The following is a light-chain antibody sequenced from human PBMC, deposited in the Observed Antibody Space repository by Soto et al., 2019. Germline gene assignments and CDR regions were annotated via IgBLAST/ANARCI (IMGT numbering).Light chain of an antibody. V-gene: IGKV1-5*03. CDR3: QQYKSYFRT. CDR2: QAS. J-gene: IGKJ1*01. CDR1: QSISSW. Sequence: IQMTQSPSTLSASVGDRVTITCRASQSISSWLAWYQQKPGKAPKLLIYQASSLQSGVPSRFSGSGSETEFTLTISSLLPDDFATYLCQQYKSYFRTFGQGTKVDIK.